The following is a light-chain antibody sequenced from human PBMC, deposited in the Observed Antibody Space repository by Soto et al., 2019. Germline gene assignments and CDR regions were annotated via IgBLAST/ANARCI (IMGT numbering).Light chain of an antibody. CDR2: GAS. CDR3: QPYNNFWT. V-gene: IGKV3-15*01. CDR1: QSVSSN. J-gene: IGKJ1*01. Sequence: EIVMTQSPATLSVSPGERATLSCRASQSVSSNLAWYQQKPGQAPRLLIYGASTRATGIPARFSGSGSGTDFTLTISSLQSEDCAVYYCQPYNNFWTFGQGTKVEL.